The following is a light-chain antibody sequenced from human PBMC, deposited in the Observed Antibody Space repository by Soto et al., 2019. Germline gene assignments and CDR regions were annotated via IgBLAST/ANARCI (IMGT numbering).Light chain of an antibody. CDR3: QQYNGYWT. CDR1: QSISTW. Sequence: DIQMTQSPSTLSASVGDRVIITCRASQSISTWLAWYQQKPGKAPKLLIYDASSLESGVPSRFSGSGSGTEFSLTINSLQPDDFATYYCQQYNGYWTFGQGTKWISN. J-gene: IGKJ1*01. CDR2: DAS. V-gene: IGKV1-5*01.